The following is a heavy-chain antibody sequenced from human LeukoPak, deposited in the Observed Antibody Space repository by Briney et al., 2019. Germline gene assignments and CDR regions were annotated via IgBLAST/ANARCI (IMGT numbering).Heavy chain of an antibody. D-gene: IGHD2-2*02. Sequence: SETLSLTCAVYGGSFSGYYWSWIRQPPGKGLEWIWEINHSGSTNYNPSLKSRVTISVDTSKNQFSLKLSSVTAADTAVYYCARGILGYCSSTSCYTYYYYYMDVWGKGTTVTVSS. J-gene: IGHJ6*03. CDR3: ARGILGYCSSTSCYTYYYYYMDV. CDR1: GGSFSGYY. V-gene: IGHV4-34*01. CDR2: INHSGST.